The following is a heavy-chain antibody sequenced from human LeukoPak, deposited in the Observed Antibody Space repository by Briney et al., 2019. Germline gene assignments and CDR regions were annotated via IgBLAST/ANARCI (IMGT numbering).Heavy chain of an antibody. Sequence: ASVKVSCKASGYTFSDYYMHWVRQAPGQGLEWMGSIDPTSGGTKYAQKFQGRVTMTRDTSISTAYMELSGLRSDDTAVFYCAREYYDGSGHKHSFDIWGQGTMVTVSS. J-gene: IGHJ3*02. D-gene: IGHD3-22*01. CDR2: IDPTSGGT. V-gene: IGHV1-2*02. CDR3: AREYYDGSGHKHSFDI. CDR1: GYTFSDYY.